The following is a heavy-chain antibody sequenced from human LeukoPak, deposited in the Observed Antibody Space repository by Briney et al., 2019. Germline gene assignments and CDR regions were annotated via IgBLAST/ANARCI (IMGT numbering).Heavy chain of an antibody. V-gene: IGHV7-4-1*02. CDR2: INTNTGNP. Sequence: ASVKVSCKASGYTFTSYAMNWVRQAPGQGLEWMGWINTNTGNPTYAQGFTGRFVFSLDTSVSTAYLQISSLKAEDTAVYYCARVLHSGWSHDAFDIWGQGTMVTVSS. J-gene: IGHJ3*02. D-gene: IGHD6-19*01. CDR1: GYTFTSYA. CDR3: ARVLHSGWSHDAFDI.